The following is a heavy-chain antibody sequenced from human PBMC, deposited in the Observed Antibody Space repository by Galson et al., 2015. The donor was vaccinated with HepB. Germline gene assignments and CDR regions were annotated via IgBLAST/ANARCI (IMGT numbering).Heavy chain of an antibody. D-gene: IGHD3-3*01. CDR3: ARDEGLSNLDDFWSGYGLGRY. J-gene: IGHJ4*02. Sequence: SLRLSCAASGFTFSSYAMHWVRQAPGKGLEWVAVISYDGSNKYYADSVKGRFTISRDNSKNTLYLQMNSLRAEDTAVYYCARDEGLSNLDDFWSGYGLGRYWGQGTLVTVSS. CDR1: GFTFSSYA. V-gene: IGHV3-30-3*01. CDR2: ISYDGSNK.